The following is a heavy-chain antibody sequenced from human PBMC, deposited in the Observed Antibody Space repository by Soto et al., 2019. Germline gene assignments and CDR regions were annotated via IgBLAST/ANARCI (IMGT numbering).Heavy chain of an antibody. CDR3: AKTATAAKPRNLWDVFNYYYGMDV. CDR2: ISGSGGST. D-gene: IGHD1-26*01. J-gene: IGHJ6*02. CDR1: GFPFYSHS. V-gene: IGHV3-23*01. Sequence: GGSLKLSLAAPGFPFYSHSLRRVPPAPGEGLEWGSAISGSGGSTYYADSVQGRFTISRDNSKNTLYLQMNSLRAEDTAIYYCAKTATAAKPRNLWDVFNYYYGMDVWGQGTTVTVSS.